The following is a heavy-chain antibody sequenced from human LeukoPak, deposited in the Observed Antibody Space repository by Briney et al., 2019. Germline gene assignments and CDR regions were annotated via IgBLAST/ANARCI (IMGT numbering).Heavy chain of an antibody. CDR3: ARGWVVATGGFDM. D-gene: IGHD2-8*02. CDR2: ISSSSSTI. V-gene: IGHV3-48*02. J-gene: IGHJ3*02. CDR1: GFTFSSYS. Sequence: GGSLRLSCAASGFTFSSYSMNWVRQAPGKGLEWVSYISSSSSTIYYADSVKGRITISRDNAKNSLYLQMNSLRDEDTAVYFCARGWVVATGGFDMWGQGTMVTVSS.